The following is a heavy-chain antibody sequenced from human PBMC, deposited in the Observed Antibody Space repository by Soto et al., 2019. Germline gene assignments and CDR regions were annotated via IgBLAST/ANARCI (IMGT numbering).Heavy chain of an antibody. J-gene: IGHJ5*02. CDR3: ARGSRYGSGSYRGFDP. CDR2: ISSSSSYI. Sequence: PGGSLRLSCAASGFTFSSYSMNWVGQSPGKGLEWVSSISSSSSYIYYADSVKGRFTISRDNAKNSLYLQMNSLRAEDTAVYYCARGSRYGSGSYRGFDPWGQGTLVTVSS. V-gene: IGHV3-21*01. D-gene: IGHD3-10*01. CDR1: GFTFSSYS.